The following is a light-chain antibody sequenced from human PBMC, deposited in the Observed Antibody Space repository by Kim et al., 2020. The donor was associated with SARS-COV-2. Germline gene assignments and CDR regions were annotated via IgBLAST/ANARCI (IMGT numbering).Light chain of an antibody. Sequence: VMTQSPPTLSVSPGERATLSCRASRSVNSDLGWYQQKPGQAPRLLIYDASIRATGIPAMFSGSGSGTEFTLTISILQSEDFAVYYCQQYHDWWTFGQGTKVDIK. CDR1: RSVNSD. CDR3: QQYHDWWT. J-gene: IGKJ1*01. CDR2: DAS. V-gene: IGKV3D-15*03.